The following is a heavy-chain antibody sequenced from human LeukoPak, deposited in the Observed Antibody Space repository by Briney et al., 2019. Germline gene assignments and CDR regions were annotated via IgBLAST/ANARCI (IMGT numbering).Heavy chain of an antibody. J-gene: IGHJ5*02. CDR2: IIPIFGTA. Sequence: ASVKASCKASGGTFSSYAISWVRQAPGQGLEWMGGIIPIFGTANYAQKFQGRVTITADESTSTAYMELSSLRSEDTAVYYCARAHVYCSSTSCYTFDPWGQGTLVTVSS. CDR1: GGTFSSYA. CDR3: ARAHVYCSSTSCYTFDP. D-gene: IGHD2-2*02. V-gene: IGHV1-69*13.